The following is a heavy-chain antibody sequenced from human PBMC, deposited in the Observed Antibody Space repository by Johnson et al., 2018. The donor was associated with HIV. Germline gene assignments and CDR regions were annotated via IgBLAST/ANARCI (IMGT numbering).Heavy chain of an antibody. CDR1: GFSLSNYW. CDR2: IKQDGSEK. Sequence: VQLVESGGGLVQTGGSLRLSCAASGFSLSNYWMSWVRQAPGKGLEWVANIKQDGSEKYYVDSVKGRFTVSRDNTKNSLYLQMNSLRAEDTAVYYCARFDSGWQWQGLDIWGQGTMVTVSS. J-gene: IGHJ3*02. CDR3: ARFDSGWQWQGLDI. D-gene: IGHD6-19*01. V-gene: IGHV3-7*01.